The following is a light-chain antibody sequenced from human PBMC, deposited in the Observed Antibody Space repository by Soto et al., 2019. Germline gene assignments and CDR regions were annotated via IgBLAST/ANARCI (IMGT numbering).Light chain of an antibody. CDR3: VLYMGSGISV. Sequence: QAVVTQEPSFSVSPGGTVTVTCGLSSGSVSTSNYPSWYQQTPGQAPRTLIYSTNTRSSGVPDRFSGSILGNKAALTITGAQADDESDYYCVLYMGSGISVFGGGTQLTVL. CDR1: SGSVSTSNY. CDR2: STN. V-gene: IGLV8-61*01. J-gene: IGLJ2*01.